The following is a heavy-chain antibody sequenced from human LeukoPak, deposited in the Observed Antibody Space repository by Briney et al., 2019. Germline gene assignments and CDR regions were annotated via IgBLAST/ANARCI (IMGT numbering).Heavy chain of an antibody. V-gene: IGHV3-48*04. D-gene: IGHD3-3*01. CDR2: ISSSGSTI. J-gene: IGHJ6*03. Sequence: GGSLRLSCAASGFTFSSYAMSWVRQAPGKGLEWVSYISSSGSTIYYADSVKGRFTISRDNAKNSLYLQMNSLRAEDTAVYYCARDHYDFWSGYYSADYYYYMDVWGKGTTVTVSS. CDR3: ARDHYDFWSGYYSADYYYYMDV. CDR1: GFTFSSYA.